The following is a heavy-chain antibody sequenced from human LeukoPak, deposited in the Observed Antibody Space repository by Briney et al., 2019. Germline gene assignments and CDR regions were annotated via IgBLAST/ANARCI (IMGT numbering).Heavy chain of an antibody. CDR2: VYYSGST. D-gene: IGHD6-13*01. V-gene: IGHV4-39*01. Sequence: SGTLSLTCTVSGDSTSSSSSYWGWIRQPPGERLEWIGSVYYSGSTFYNPSLKSRVTMSLDTSKNQFSLKLNSVTAADTAVYYCARSTSSWRKFHDFWGQGTLVTVSS. CDR3: ARSTSSWRKFHDF. J-gene: IGHJ4*02. CDR1: GDSTSSSSSY.